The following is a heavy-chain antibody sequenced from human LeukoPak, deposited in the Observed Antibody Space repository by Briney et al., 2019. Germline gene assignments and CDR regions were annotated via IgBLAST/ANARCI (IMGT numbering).Heavy chain of an antibody. CDR2: ISGSGGST. J-gene: IGHJ4*02. CDR1: GFTFSSYT. V-gene: IGHV3-23*01. CDR3: ARGGSDTAMAHDY. D-gene: IGHD5-18*01. Sequence: GGSLRLSCAASGFTFSSYTMSWVRQAPGKGLEWVSGISGSGGSTYHADSVKGRFTISRDDAKNTLYLQVNSLRAEDTAVYFCARGGSDTAMAHDYWGQGTLVTVSS.